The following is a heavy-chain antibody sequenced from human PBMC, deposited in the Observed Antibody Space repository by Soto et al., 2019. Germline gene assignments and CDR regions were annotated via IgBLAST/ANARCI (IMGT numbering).Heavy chain of an antibody. CDR1: GFSFSSYA. Sequence: GWSLRLSCAASGFSFSSYAMSWVRQAPGKGLEWVSAISGSGGSTYYADSVKGRFTISRDNSKNTLYLQMNSLRAEDTAVYYCANTRNIVVVVAPGTWGQGTLVTASS. CDR2: ISGSGGST. V-gene: IGHV3-23*01. D-gene: IGHD2-15*01. CDR3: ANTRNIVVVVAPGT. J-gene: IGHJ5*02.